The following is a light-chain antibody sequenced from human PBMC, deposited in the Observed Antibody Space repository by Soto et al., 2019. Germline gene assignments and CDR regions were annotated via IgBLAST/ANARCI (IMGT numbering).Light chain of an antibody. J-gene: IGKJ5*01. Sequence: DIQMTQSPSTLSASVGDRVTITCQASQDIRKYLNWYQQKPGKAPKLLIYDASTLETGVPSRFSGSASGTDFTLTISSLQPEDFATYYCQQYDNLPIIFGQGTRLEIK. CDR2: DAS. CDR3: QQYDNLPII. CDR1: QDIRKY. V-gene: IGKV1-33*01.